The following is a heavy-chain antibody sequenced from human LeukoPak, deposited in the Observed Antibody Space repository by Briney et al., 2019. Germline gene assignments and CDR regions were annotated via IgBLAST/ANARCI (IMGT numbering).Heavy chain of an antibody. Sequence: PSETLSLTCTVSGGSTSSSSYYWGWIRQPPGKGLEWIGSIYYSGSTYYNPSLKSRITISVDTSKNQFSLKLSSVTAADTAVYYCASLGITIFGVASWGQGTLVTVSS. CDR1: GGSTSSSSYY. V-gene: IGHV4-39*01. D-gene: IGHD3-3*01. CDR3: ASLGITIFGVAS. CDR2: IYYSGST. J-gene: IGHJ4*02.